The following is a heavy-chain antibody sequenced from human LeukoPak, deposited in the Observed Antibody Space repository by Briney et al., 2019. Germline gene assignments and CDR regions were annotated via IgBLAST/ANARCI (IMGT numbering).Heavy chain of an antibody. Sequence: GGSLRLSCAASGFTFRSYSLNWVRQAPGKGLEWVSPISVGSNYIYYADSVKGRFTISRDNAKNLVYLQMNSLRVEDTAVYYCARDGVMVTYYFEHWGQGTMVTVSA. V-gene: IGHV3-21*06. D-gene: IGHD5-18*01. CDR3: ARDGVMVTYYFEH. CDR2: ISVGSNYI. CDR1: GFTFRSYS. J-gene: IGHJ4*02.